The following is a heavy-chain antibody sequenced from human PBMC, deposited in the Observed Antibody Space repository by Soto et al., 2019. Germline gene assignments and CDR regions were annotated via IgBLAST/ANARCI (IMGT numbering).Heavy chain of an antibody. CDR3: TTDQLRGYDYYYYYYYLMDV. Sequence: PGGSLRLSCAASGFTFSNAWMSWVRQAPGKGLEWVGRIKSKTDGGTTDYAAPVKGRFTISRDDSKNTLYLQMNSLKTEDTAVYYCTTDQLRGYDYYYYYYYLMDVWGRGTTVTVS. CDR2: IKSKTDGGTT. CDR1: GFTFSNAW. D-gene: IGHD5-12*01. V-gene: IGHV3-15*01. J-gene: IGHJ6*02.